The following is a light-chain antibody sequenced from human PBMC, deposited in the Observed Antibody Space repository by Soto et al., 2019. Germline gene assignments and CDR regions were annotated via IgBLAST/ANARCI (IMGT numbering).Light chain of an antibody. J-gene: IGKJ1*01. CDR3: QQYNTWWT. CDR1: QSVSSS. Sequence: EIVMTQSPATLSMSPGERATLSCRASQSVSSSLASYQQKPGQAPRLLIYGASTRATGIPDRFSGSGSETAFTLTISRLQAEDFAIYYCQQYNTWWTFGQGTKVEIK. CDR2: GAS. V-gene: IGKV3-15*01.